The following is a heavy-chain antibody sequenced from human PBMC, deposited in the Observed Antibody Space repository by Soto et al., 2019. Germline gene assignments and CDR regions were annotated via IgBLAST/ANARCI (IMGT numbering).Heavy chain of an antibody. CDR1: GGAFTNDI. Sequence: QVHLVQSGAEVKKPGSSVKVSCKASGGAFTNDIITWVRQAPGQGLEWMGRIIPLLDVTNYAQKFQGRVTITAEKSTSTAYMELNSLIYEDTAVYYCARDSPMGSTFSGYDAIDYWGQGTLVTVSS. CDR2: IIPLLDVT. D-gene: IGHD5-12*01. V-gene: IGHV1-69*08. J-gene: IGHJ4*02. CDR3: ARDSPMGSTFSGYDAIDY.